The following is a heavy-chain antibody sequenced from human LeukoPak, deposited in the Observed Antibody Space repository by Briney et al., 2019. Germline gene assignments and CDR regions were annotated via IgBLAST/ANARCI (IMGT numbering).Heavy chain of an antibody. CDR1: GGSISSGSYY. CDR3: ARSTPTDLPSNWFDP. Sequence: SQTLSLTCTVSGGSISSGSYYWSWIRQPAGKGLEWIGRIYTSGSTNYNPSLKSRVTISVDTSKNQFSLKLSSVTAADTAVYHCARSTPTDLPSNWFDPWGQGTLVTVSS. V-gene: IGHV4-61*02. J-gene: IGHJ5*02. CDR2: IYTSGST.